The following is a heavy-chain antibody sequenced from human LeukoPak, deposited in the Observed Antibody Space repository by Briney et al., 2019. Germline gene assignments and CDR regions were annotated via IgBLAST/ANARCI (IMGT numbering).Heavy chain of an antibody. CDR2: ISYDGSNK. CDR1: GFTFSSYA. Sequence: GRSLRLSCAASGFTFSSYAMHWVRQAPGKGLEWVAVISYDGSNKYYADSVKGRFTISRDNPKNTLYLQMNSLRAEDTAVYYCASWGGMVTAPHDAFDIWGQGTMVTVSS. CDR3: ASWGGMVTAPHDAFDI. J-gene: IGHJ3*02. D-gene: IGHD5-18*01. V-gene: IGHV3-30-3*01.